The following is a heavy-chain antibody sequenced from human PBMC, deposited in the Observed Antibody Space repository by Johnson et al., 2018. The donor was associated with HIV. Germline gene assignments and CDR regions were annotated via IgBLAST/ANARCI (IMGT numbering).Heavy chain of an antibody. D-gene: IGHD2-15*01. CDR3: ARDLSRRAIYSGAFDI. V-gene: IGHV3-9*01. J-gene: IGHJ3*02. CDR2: ISWNSDTL. CDR1: GFTFEDYA. Sequence: VQLVESGGTLVQPARSLRLSCASSGFTFEDYAMHWVRQGPGKGLEWVSGISWNSDTLVYADSVKGRFTISRANADNSLHLQMNSLRPEDTALYYCARDLSRRAIYSGAFDIWGQGTMVTVSS.